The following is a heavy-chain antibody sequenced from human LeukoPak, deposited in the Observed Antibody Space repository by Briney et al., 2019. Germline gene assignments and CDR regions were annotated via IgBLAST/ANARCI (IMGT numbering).Heavy chain of an antibody. CDR2: ISGSGGST. D-gene: IGHD3-10*01. CDR3: AKDLGYYYGSGSWDY. V-gene: IGHV3-23*01. Sequence: GGSLRLSCAASGFTFSSYAMSWVRQAPGKGLEWVSAISGSGGSTYYADSVKGRFTISRDDSKNTLYLQMNSLRAEDTAVYYCAKDLGYYYGSGSWDYWGQGTLVTVSS. J-gene: IGHJ4*02. CDR1: GFTFSSYA.